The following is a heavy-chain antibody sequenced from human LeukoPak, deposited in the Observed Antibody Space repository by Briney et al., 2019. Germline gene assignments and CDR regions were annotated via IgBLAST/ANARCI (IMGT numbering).Heavy chain of an antibody. CDR2: IRSKAYGGTT. J-gene: IGHJ4*02. CDR1: GFTFGEYA. Sequence: GGSLRVSCTASGFTFGEYAMSWVRQAPGKGLEWVGFIRSKAYGGTTEYAASVKGRFTISRDDSKSIAYLQMNSLKTEDTAVYYSTRDGAPDCWGQGTLVTVSS. V-gene: IGHV3-49*04. D-gene: IGHD4-17*01. CDR3: TRDGAPDC.